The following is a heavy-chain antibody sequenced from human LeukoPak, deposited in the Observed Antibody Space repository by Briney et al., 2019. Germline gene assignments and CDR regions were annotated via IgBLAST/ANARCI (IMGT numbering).Heavy chain of an antibody. V-gene: IGHV4-39*01. CDR2: IYYSGST. CDR3: ARLTGIVGAINWYFDL. J-gene: IGHJ2*01. CDR1: GGSISSSSYY. D-gene: IGHD1-26*01. Sequence: SETLSLTCTVSGGSISSSSYYWGWIRQPPGKGLEWIGSIYYSGSTYYNPSLKSRVTISVDTSKNQFSLKLSSVTAADTAVYYCARLTGIVGAINWYFDLWGRGTLVTVSS.